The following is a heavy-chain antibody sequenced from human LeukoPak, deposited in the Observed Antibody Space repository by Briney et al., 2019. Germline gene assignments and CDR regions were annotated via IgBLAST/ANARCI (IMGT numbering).Heavy chain of an antibody. V-gene: IGHV4-39*01. CDR3: ARLSSQWLIDY. Sequence: SETLSLTCTVSGGSISSNNYYWGWIRQPPGKGLEWIGSLYYSGSTHYTPSLKSRITISVDTSKNQFSLKLRSVTAVDTAVYYCARLSSQWLIDYWGQGTLVTVSS. CDR2: LYYSGST. CDR1: GGSISSNNYY. J-gene: IGHJ4*02. D-gene: IGHD6-19*01.